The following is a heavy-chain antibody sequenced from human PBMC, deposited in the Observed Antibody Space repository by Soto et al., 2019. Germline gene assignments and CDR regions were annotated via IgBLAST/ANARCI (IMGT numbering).Heavy chain of an antibody. Sequence: SETLALTCSVSGGSISSGGYRWRWIRQHPGKGLEWIGYIYYSGSTYYNPSLKSRVTISVDTSKNQFSLNLSSVTAADTAVYYCARAAQDKVATLNFDFWGQGALVTVSS. CDR2: IYYSGST. J-gene: IGHJ4*02. V-gene: IGHV4-31*03. CDR3: ARAAQDKVATLNFDF. D-gene: IGHD5-12*01. CDR1: GGSISSGGYR.